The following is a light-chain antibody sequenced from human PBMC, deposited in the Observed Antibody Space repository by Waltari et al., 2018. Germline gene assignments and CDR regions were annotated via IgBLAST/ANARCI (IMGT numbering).Light chain of an antibody. J-gene: IGKJ1*01. CDR2: DAA. V-gene: IGKV3-20*01. CDR3: QKYGTLPAT. Sequence: EIMLTQSPGTLSLSQGERATLSCRASQSISKYLAWYQQKPGQAPRLLIYDAASRATGIPDRFSGSGSGTDFSLTISRLEPEDSAVYYCQKYGTLPATFGQGTKVEIK. CDR1: QSISKY.